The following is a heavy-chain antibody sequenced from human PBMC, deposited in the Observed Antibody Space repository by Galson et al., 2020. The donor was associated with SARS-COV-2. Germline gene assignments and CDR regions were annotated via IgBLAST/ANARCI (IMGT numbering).Heavy chain of an antibody. CDR3: AKDRDVAVVPAATYGMDV. J-gene: IGHJ6*02. CDR1: GFTFSNYA. D-gene: IGHD2-2*01. Sequence: TGGSLRLSCAASGFTFSNYAMSWVRQAPGKGLEWVSAISAIGGRTYYADSVKGRFTISRDNSRNTLYLQMNSLRAEDTALYYCAKDRDVAVVPAATYGMDVWGQGTTVTVSS. V-gene: IGHV3-23*01. CDR2: ISAIGGRT.